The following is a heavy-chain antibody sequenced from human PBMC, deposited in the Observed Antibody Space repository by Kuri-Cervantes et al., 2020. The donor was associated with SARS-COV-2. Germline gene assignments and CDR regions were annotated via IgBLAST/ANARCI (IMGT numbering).Heavy chain of an antibody. J-gene: IGHJ6*02. CDR3: AREPITVTTNDYYYYGMDV. D-gene: IGHD4-11*01. V-gene: IGHV3-23*01. Sequence: GESLKISCAASGFSFSSFAMSWVRQGPGKGLEWVAILSGTGAGAYYADSVKGHFTISRDNSKNTLHLQMNSLRAEDTAVYYCAREPITVTTNDYYYYGMDVWGQGTTVTVSS. CDR2: LSGTGAGA. CDR1: GFSFSSFA.